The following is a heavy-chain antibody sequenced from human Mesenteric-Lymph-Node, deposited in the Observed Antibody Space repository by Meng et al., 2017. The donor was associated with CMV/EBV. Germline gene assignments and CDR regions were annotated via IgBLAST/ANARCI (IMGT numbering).Heavy chain of an antibody. CDR3: AKDMWEYQLPDGS. CDR1: GFTFRSYA. Sequence: GGSLRLSCAASGFTFRSYAMSWVRQAPGKGLDWVAGISGSGSTTKYAASVEGRFIISRDNSKDTLFLQMNSLRVEDTALYYCAKDMWEYQLPDGSWGQGTLVTVSS. CDR2: ISGSGSTT. J-gene: IGHJ5*02. D-gene: IGHD2-2*01. V-gene: IGHV3-23*01.